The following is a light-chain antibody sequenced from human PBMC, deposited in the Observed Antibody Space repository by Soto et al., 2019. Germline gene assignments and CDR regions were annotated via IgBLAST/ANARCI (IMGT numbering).Light chain of an antibody. CDR3: NSYTSSSTYV. CDR1: SSDVGGYNY. J-gene: IGLJ1*01. V-gene: IGLV2-14*01. Sequence: QSALTQPASVSGSPGQSITIPCTGTSSDVGGYNYVSWYQQHPGKAPKLMIYEVSNRPSGVSNRFSGSKSGNTASLTISGLQAEDEADYYCNSYTSSSTYVFGTGTKLTVL. CDR2: EVS.